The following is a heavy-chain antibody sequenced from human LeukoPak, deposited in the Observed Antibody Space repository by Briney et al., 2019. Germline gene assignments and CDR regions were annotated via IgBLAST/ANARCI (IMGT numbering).Heavy chain of an antibody. Sequence: SETLSLTCTVSGGSISSYYWSWIRQPPGKGLEWIGYIYYSGSTNYNPSLKSRVTKSVDTSENQFSLKLSSVTAADTAVYYCARFSDQIAIFGVVNYFLGDWGQGILVTVSS. V-gene: IGHV4-59*01. CDR1: GGSISSYY. J-gene: IGHJ4*02. CDR3: ARFSDQIAIFGVVNYFLGD. D-gene: IGHD3-3*01. CDR2: IYYSGST.